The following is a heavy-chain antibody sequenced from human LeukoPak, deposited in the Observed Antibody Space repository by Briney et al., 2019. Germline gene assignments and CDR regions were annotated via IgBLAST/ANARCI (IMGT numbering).Heavy chain of an antibody. CDR1: GFTFRSFG. V-gene: IGHV3-21*01. J-gene: IGHJ3*02. CDR3: ASRYCTSTNCYAFDI. D-gene: IGHD2-2*01. Sequence: GGSLRLSCAASGFTFRSFGMHWVRQAPGKGLEWVSSISSDSNYIFYADSVQGRFTISRDNAENSLFLQMNSLRAEDTAVYYCASRYCTSTNCYAFDIWGQGTMVTVSS. CDR2: ISSDSNYI.